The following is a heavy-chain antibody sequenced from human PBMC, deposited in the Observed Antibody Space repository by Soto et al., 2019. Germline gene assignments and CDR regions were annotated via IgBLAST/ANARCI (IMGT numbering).Heavy chain of an antibody. CDR2: IYHSGST. J-gene: IGHJ6*02. Sequence: QVQLQESGPGLVKPSGTLSLTCAVSGGSISSSNWWSWVRQPPGKGLEWIGEIYHSGSTNYNPSLKVRVAISVEKSKDQFVPKLSSVTAAETAVYYCARDKRGYDSSGYSRGYYYYGMDVWGQGTTVTVSS. CDR1: GGSISSSNW. D-gene: IGHD3-22*01. V-gene: IGHV4-4*02. CDR3: ARDKRGYDSSGYSRGYYYYGMDV.